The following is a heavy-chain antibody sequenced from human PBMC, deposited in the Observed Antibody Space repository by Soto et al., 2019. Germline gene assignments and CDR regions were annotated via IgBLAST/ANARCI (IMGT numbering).Heavy chain of an antibody. CDR1: GGSISNYY. CDR2: ISYSGST. J-gene: IGHJ5*02. V-gene: IGHV4-59*01. CDR3: ARRLLSHIAFDP. Sequence: SETLSLTCTVSGGSISNYYWSWIRQPPGKGLEWIGYISYSGSTNYNPSLKSRVTISVDTSKNQFSLKLSSVTAADTAVYYCARRLLSHIAFDPWGLGTLVTVSS.